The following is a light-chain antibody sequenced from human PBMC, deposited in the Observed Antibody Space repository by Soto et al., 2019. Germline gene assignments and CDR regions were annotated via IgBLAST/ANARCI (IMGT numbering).Light chain of an antibody. Sequence: EFVLTQSPGALSLSPGERATLSCRASQTVRTNYLAWYQQKPGQAPRLLIYDESSRATGVPDRFSGGGSGTDFTLTISRLEPEDFAVYYCQHYGNSPLTFGKGTKVDIK. V-gene: IGKV3-20*01. CDR1: QTVRTNY. CDR2: DES. J-gene: IGKJ1*01. CDR3: QHYGNSPLT.